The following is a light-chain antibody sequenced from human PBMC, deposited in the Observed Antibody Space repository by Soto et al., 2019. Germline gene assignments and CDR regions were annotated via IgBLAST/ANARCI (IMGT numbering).Light chain of an antibody. CDR3: QQYGSSPPIT. CDR2: AAS. J-gene: IGKJ3*01. CDR1: QSVSSTY. V-gene: IGKV3-20*01. Sequence: EIVLTQSPGTLSLSPGDRATLSCRASQSVSSTYLAWYQQKPGQAPRLLLYAASTRATGIPDRFSGTGSGTDFTLTISRLEPEDFAVYYCQQYGSSPPITFGPGTKVDIK.